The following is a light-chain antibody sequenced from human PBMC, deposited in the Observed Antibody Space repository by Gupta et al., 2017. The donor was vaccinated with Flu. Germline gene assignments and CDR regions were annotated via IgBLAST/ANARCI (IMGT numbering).Light chain of an antibody. CDR1: ILRNSY. CDR2: AKN. CDR3: DARDSTDNHQAV. V-gene: IGLV3-19*01. Sequence: SSELTHDPAVSVALGQTVRITCQGDILRNSYASWYQQKPGQAPVLVIYAKNIRPSGIPDRFSGSSSGNTASLTITGAQAEDEADYYCDARDSTDNHQAVFGGGTKLTVL. J-gene: IGLJ2*01.